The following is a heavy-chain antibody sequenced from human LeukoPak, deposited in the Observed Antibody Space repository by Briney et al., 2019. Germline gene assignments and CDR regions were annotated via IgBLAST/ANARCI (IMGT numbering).Heavy chain of an antibody. Sequence: ASVKVSCKASGYTFTSYGISWVRQAPGQGHRWMGIINPSGGSTSYAQKFQGRVTMTRDTSTSTVYMELRSLRSEDTAVYYCAGDSQGDWFLVYWGQGTLVTVSS. CDR3: AGDSQGDWFLVY. CDR2: INPSGGST. CDR1: GYTFTSYG. V-gene: IGHV1-46*01. D-gene: IGHD3-9*01. J-gene: IGHJ4*02.